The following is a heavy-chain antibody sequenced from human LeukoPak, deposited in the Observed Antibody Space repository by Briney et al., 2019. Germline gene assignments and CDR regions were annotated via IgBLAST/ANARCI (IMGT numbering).Heavy chain of an antibody. CDR1: GFTFSTYA. D-gene: IGHD4-17*01. CDR2: ITGTGGST. Sequence: GGSLRLSCAASGFTFSTYAMSWVRQAPGQGLEWVSTITGTGGSTYYADSVKGRFTISRDNSKNTLYLQMNSLRAEDTAVYYCARDSYGDFSFDYWGQGTLVTVSS. J-gene: IGHJ4*02. V-gene: IGHV3-23*01. CDR3: ARDSYGDFSFDY.